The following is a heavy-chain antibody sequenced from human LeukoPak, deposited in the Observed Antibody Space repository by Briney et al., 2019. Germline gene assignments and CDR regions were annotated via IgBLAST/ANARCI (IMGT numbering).Heavy chain of an antibody. Sequence: PSETLSLTCAVYGGSFSGYYWSWIRQPPGKGLEWIGEINHSGSTNYNPSLKSRVTISVDTSKNQFSLKLSSVTAADTAVYYCARRSMTTVSSDYYYYMDVWGKGTTVTVPS. V-gene: IGHV4-34*01. J-gene: IGHJ6*03. CDR3: ARRSMTTVSSDYYYYMDV. CDR2: INHSGST. D-gene: IGHD4-11*01. CDR1: GGSFSGYY.